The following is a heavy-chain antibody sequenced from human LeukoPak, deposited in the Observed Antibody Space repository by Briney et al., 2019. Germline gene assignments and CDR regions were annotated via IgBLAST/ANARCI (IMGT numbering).Heavy chain of an antibody. J-gene: IGHJ4*02. D-gene: IGHD3-16*01. CDR3: TTNGGLSLHPRVDY. CDR2: LKSKTDGGTT. V-gene: IGHV3-15*01. Sequence: VRQPPAQGAGWVGRLKSKTDGGTTDYAAPVKGRFTISRDDSKNTLYLQMNSLKTEDTAVYYCTTNGGLSLHPRVDYWGQGTLVTVSS.